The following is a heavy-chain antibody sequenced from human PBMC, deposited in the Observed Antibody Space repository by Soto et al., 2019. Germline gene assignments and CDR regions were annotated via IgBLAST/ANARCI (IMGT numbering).Heavy chain of an antibody. CDR2: INHSGST. V-gene: IGHV4-34*01. CDR3: ARRGRGAGVPPPRYFDY. J-gene: IGHJ4*02. D-gene: IGHD3-10*01. Sequence: KASETLSLTCAVYGGSFSGYYWSWIRQPPGKGLEWIGEINHSGSTNYNPSLKSRVTISVDTSKNQFSLKLSSVTAADTAVYYCARRGRGAGVPPPRYFDYWGQGTLVTVSS. CDR1: GGSFSGYY.